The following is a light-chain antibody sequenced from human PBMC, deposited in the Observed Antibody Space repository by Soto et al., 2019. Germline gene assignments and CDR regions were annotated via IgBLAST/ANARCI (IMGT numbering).Light chain of an antibody. CDR3: QKYNSAPFT. Sequence: DIQMTQSPSSLSASVGDRVTITCRASQGISIYLAWYQQKPGKVPKLLIYAASTLQSGAKSRFSGIGSGPDFTLTISSLQPADVATYYCQKYNSAPFTFGPGTKVDLK. J-gene: IGKJ3*01. CDR1: QGISIY. V-gene: IGKV1-27*01. CDR2: AAS.